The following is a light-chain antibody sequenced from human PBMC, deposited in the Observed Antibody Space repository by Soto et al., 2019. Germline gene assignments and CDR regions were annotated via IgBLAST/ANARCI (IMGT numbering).Light chain of an antibody. CDR2: GAS. V-gene: IGKV3-15*01. CDR1: QSVSSK. J-gene: IGKJ4*01. CDR3: QQYNDWPPA. Sequence: ETVMTQSPATLSLSPGERATLSCRASQSVSSKLVWYQQKPGQAPRFLIYGASTRATGITARFRGSGSGTEFTLTIDSPQSEDFAVYYCQQYNDWPPAFGGGTKVEIK.